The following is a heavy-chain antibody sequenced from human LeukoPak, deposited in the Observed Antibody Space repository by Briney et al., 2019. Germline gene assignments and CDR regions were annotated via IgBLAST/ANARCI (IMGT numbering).Heavy chain of an antibody. J-gene: IGHJ5*02. CDR2: IYYSGST. D-gene: IGHD3-10*01. Sequence: PSETLSLTCTVSGGSISSSSYYWGWIRQPPGKGLEWIGSIYYSGSTYYNPSLKSRVTISVDTSKNQFSLKLSSVTAADTAVYYCARGGRDGSGSYYKGWFDPWGQGTLVTVSS. V-gene: IGHV4-39*01. CDR1: GGSISSSSYY. CDR3: ARGGRDGSGSYYKGWFDP.